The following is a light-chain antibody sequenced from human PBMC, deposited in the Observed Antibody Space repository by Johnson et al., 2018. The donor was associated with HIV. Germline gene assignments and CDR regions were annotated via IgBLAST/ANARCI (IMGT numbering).Light chain of an antibody. CDR3: GTWDTSLSFYV. V-gene: IGLV1-51*02. J-gene: IGLJ1*01. CDR1: SSNIANNY. CDR2: ENN. Sequence: QSILTQPPSVSVAPGHQVTISCSGSSSNIANNYVSWYQQFPGTAPKLLIYENNKRPSGISDRFSGSKSGTSATLGITGLQTGDEADFYCGTWDTSLSFYVFGTWTKITVL.